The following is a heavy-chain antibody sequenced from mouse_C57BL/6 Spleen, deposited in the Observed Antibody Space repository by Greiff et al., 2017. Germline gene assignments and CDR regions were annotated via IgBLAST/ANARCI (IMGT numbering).Heavy chain of an antibody. V-gene: IGHV14-4*01. CDR2: IDPENGDT. CDR3: TTNGYYD. CDR1: GFNIKDDY. D-gene: IGHD2-3*01. J-gene: IGHJ2*01. Sequence: VQLQQSGAELVRPGASVKLSCTASGFNIKDDYMHWVKQRPEQGLEWIGWIDPENGDTEYASKFQGKATITADTSSNTAYLQLSSLTSEDTAVYYCTTNGYYDWGQGTTLTVSS.